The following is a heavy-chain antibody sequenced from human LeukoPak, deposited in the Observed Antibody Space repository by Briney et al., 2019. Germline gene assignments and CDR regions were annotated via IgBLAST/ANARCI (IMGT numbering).Heavy chain of an antibody. Sequence: SYDGSNKYYAASVKRRFTISRDNSRNTLYLQMNSLRAEDTAVYYCALSMITSGRGSHSFDYWGQGTLVTVSS. D-gene: IGHD3-16*01. J-gene: IGHJ4*02. V-gene: IGHV3-30*01. CDR2: SYDGSNK. CDR3: ALSMITSGRGSHSFDY.